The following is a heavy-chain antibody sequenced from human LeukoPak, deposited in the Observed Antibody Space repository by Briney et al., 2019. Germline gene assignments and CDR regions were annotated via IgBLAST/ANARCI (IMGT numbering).Heavy chain of an antibody. CDR3: ARDRGAYCGGDCYLGFDY. V-gene: IGHV3-21*01. Sequence: KTGGSLRLSCAASGFTFSSYTMNWVRQAPGKGLEWVSSIAGSSGYISYADSVKGRFTISRDNAKKSLYLQMTSLTAEDTAVCYCARDRGAYCGGDCYLGFDYWGRGTLVTVSS. CDR2: IAGSSGYI. J-gene: IGHJ4*01. CDR1: GFTFSSYT. D-gene: IGHD2-21*02.